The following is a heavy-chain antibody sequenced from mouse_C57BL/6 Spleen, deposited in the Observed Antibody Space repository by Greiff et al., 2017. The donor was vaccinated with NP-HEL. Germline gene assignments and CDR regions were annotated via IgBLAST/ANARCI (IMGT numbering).Heavy chain of an antibody. CDR3: ARSYGSSAYYAMDY. V-gene: IGHV1-82*01. CDR1: GYAFSSSW. CDR2: IYPGDGNT. Sequence: VKLVESGPELVKPGASVKISCKASGYAFSSSWMNWVKQRPGKGLEWIGRIYPGDGNTNYNGKFKGKATLTADKSSSTAYMQLSSLTSEDSAVYFCARSYGSSAYYAMDYWGQGTSVTVSS. D-gene: IGHD1-1*01. J-gene: IGHJ4*01.